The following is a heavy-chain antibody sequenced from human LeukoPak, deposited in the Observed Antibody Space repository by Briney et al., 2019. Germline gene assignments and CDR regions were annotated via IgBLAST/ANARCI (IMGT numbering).Heavy chain of an antibody. V-gene: IGHV4-59*12. D-gene: IGHD5-18*01. CDR3: ARGWRDVDTAMEDY. CDR2: IYYSGST. CDR1: GGSISSYY. Sequence: PSETLSLTCTVSGGSISSYYWSWIRQPPGKGLEWIGYIYYSGSTNYNPSLKSRVTMSVDTSKNQFSLKLSSVTAADTAVYYCARGWRDVDTAMEDYWGQGTLVTVSS. J-gene: IGHJ4*02.